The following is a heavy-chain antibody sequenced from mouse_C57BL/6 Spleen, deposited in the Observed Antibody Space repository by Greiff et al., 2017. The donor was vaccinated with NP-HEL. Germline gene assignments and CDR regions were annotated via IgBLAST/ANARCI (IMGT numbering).Heavy chain of an antibody. CDR1: GYAFSSYW. D-gene: IGHD2-2*01. J-gene: IGHJ4*01. CDR2: IYPGDGDT. V-gene: IGHV1-80*01. CDR3: ASGYLYYAMDY. Sequence: VQLVESGAELVKPGASVKISCKASGYAFSSYWMNWVKQRPGKGLEWIGQIYPGDGDTNYNGKFKGKATLTADKSSSTAYMQLSSLTSEDSAVYFCASGYLYYAMDYWGQGTSVTVSS.